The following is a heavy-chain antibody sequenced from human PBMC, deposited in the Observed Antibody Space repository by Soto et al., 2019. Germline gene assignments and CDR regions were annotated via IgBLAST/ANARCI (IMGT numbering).Heavy chain of an antibody. V-gene: IGHV3-23*01. D-gene: IGHD2-21*01. Sequence: SLRLSCAASGFAFSTHAMNWVRQAPGKGLAWVSSITPSGDNTYYADSVKGRFTISRDNSRNTLYLEMNGLRPEDTAVYYCAKEADYCVSSKYDNWGRGTLVTVSS. J-gene: IGHJ4*02. CDR1: GFAFSTHA. CDR2: ITPSGDNT. CDR3: AKEADYCVSSKYDN.